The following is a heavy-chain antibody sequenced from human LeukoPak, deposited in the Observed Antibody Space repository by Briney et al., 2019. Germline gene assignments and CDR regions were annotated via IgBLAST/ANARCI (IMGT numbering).Heavy chain of an antibody. CDR1: GFTFSSYW. Sequence: GGSLRLSCAASGFTFSSYWMSWVRQAPGKGLEWEAVIWYDGSNKYYADSVKGRFTISRDNSKNTLYLQMNSLRAEDTAVYYCARDLSVYDILTGNYYYYGMDVWGQGTTVTVSS. V-gene: IGHV3-33*08. CDR2: IWYDGSNK. J-gene: IGHJ6*02. CDR3: ARDLSVYDILTGNYYYYGMDV. D-gene: IGHD3-9*01.